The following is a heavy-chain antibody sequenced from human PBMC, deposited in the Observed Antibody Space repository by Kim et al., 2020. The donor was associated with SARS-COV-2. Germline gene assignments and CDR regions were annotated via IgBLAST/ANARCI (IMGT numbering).Heavy chain of an antibody. J-gene: IGHJ5*02. CDR3: ASYYGDYDGFDP. V-gene: IGHV3-66*01. Sequence: NADSVKGRCTVSRDNSKNTLYLHINSLRGEDTAVYYCASYYGDYDGFDPWGQGTLVAVSP. D-gene: IGHD2-21*02.